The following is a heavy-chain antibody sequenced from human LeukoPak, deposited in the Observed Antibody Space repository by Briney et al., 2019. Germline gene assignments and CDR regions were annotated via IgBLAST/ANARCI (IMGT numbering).Heavy chain of an antibody. Sequence: SETLSLTCAVYGGSFSGYYWIWIRQPPGKGLEWIWEINHSGSNNYNPSLKSRVNITVDTSKTQFSEKLSSVTAGYTAVYYWARVGCWEFYYNDGMDIWGQGTTVTVSS. V-gene: IGHV4-34*01. CDR2: INHSGSN. CDR3: ARVGCWEFYYNDGMDI. CDR1: GGSFSGYY. D-gene: IGHD1-26*01. J-gene: IGHJ6*02.